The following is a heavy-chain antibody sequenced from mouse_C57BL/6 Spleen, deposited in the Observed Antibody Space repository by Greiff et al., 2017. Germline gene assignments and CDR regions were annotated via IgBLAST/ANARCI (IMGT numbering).Heavy chain of an antibody. V-gene: IGHV5-9-1*02. CDR2: ISSGGDYI. CDR3: TREEYDYDAYYAMDY. D-gene: IGHD2-4*01. J-gene: IGHJ4*01. CDR1: GFTFSSYA. Sequence: EVQGVESGEGLVKPGGSLKLSCAASGFTFSSYAMSWVRQTPEKRLEWVAYISSGGDYIYYADTVKGRFTISRDNARNTLYLQMSSLKSEDTAMYYCTREEYDYDAYYAMDYWGQGTSVTVSS.